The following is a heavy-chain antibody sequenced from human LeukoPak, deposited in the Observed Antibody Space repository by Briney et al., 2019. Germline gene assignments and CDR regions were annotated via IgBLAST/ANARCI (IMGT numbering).Heavy chain of an antibody. Sequence: GESLKISCKGSGYSFTSYWIGWVRQMPGKGLEWMGIIYPGDSDTRYSPSFQGQVTISADKSISTAYLQWSSLKASDTAMYYCARRVDEQLVRSYWYFDLWGRGTLVTVSS. J-gene: IGHJ2*01. CDR2: IYPGDSDT. CDR1: GYSFTSYW. D-gene: IGHD6-6*01. CDR3: ARRVDEQLVRSYWYFDL. V-gene: IGHV5-51*01.